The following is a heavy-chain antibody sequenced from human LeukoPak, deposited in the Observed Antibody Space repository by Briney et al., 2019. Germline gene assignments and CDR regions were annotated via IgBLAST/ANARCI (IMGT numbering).Heavy chain of an antibody. V-gene: IGHV3-21*01. Sequence: PGGSLRLSCAASGFAFSSFSMNWVRQAPGKGLEWVSSIGSTPSYIYYADSVKGRFTISRDNAKNSLYLQMNSLRAEDTAVYYCASPVTYRSGGSCYLYFQHWGQGTLVTVSS. CDR2: IGSTPSYI. CDR3: ASPVTYRSGGSCYLYFQH. D-gene: IGHD2-15*01. J-gene: IGHJ1*01. CDR1: GFAFSSFS.